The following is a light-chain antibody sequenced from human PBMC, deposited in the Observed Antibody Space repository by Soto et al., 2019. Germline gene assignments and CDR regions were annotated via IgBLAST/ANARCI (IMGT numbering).Light chain of an antibody. CDR1: SSDVGSYNL. V-gene: IGLV2-23*01. Sequence: QSALTQPASVSGSPGQSITISCTGTSSDVGSYNLVSWYQQHPGKAPKLMIYEGSKRPSGVANRFSGSKSGNTASLTISGLQDEDEAEYDCCSYAGSSTYVVFGGGTKLTVL. CDR2: EGS. CDR3: CSYAGSSTYVV. J-gene: IGLJ2*01.